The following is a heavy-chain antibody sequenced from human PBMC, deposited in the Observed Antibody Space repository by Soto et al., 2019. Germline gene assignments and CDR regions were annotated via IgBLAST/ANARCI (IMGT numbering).Heavy chain of an antibody. D-gene: IGHD3-22*01. J-gene: IGHJ6*02. V-gene: IGHV4-4*02. CDR3: VRNGYYSLEV. CDR2: VYHSGAT. CDR1: GDSIIGTGW. Sequence: QVQLQESGPGLVRPSGTLSLTCAVSGDSIIGTGWWSWVRQSPGKGLDWIGEVYHSGATNYNPPLKSRVTISVDTSRNQFSLNLGSVTAADTAVYYCVRNGYYSLEVWGQGTTVSVSS.